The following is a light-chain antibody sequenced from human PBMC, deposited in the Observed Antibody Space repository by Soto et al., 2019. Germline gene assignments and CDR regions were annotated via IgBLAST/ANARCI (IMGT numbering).Light chain of an antibody. CDR3: AAWDDSLNIIYV. Sequence: QSVLTQPPSASGTPGQRVTISCSGSSSNIGSNTVNWYQQLPGTAPKLLIYSNNQRPSGVPDRFSGSKSGTSASLAISGLQSEDQADYYCAAWDDSLNIIYVLGNGTKVTVL. CDR1: SSNIGSNT. V-gene: IGLV1-44*01. J-gene: IGLJ1*01. CDR2: SNN.